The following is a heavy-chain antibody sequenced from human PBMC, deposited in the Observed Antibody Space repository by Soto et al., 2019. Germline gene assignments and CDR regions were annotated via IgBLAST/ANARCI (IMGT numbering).Heavy chain of an antibody. J-gene: IGHJ4*02. V-gene: IGHV1-3*01. CDR3: ARELRIWSGSPGMVGY. CDR2: INAGNGNT. Sequence: ASVKVSCKASGYTFTSYAMHWVRQAPGQRLEWMGWINAGNGNTKYSQKIQGRVTITRDTSASTAYMEMSSLRSEDTAVYYCARELRIWSGSPGMVGYWGQGTLVTVSS. CDR1: GYTFTSYA. D-gene: IGHD3-3*01.